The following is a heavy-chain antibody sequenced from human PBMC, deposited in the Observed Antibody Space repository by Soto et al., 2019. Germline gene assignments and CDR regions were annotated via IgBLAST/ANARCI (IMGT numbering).Heavy chain of an antibody. D-gene: IGHD6-19*01. V-gene: IGHV3-23*01. Sequence: EVQLLESGGGLVQPGGSLRLYCAASGFTFNTYSLSWVRQAPGKGLEWVSAISAGGGGTYYADSVKGRFTISRDNSNNTLHLQMDSLRAEDTAVYYCAKSVLNAWLATNWGYFDLWDRGTLVTVSS. CDR1: GFTFNTYS. CDR2: ISAGGGGT. J-gene: IGHJ2*01. CDR3: AKSVLNAWLATNWGYFDL.